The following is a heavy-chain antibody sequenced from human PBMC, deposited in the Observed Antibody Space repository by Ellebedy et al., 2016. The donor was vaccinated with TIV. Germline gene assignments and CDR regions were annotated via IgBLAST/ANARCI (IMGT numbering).Heavy chain of an antibody. J-gene: IGHJ4*02. CDR2: INHSGRT. CDR3: VGGYNFDF. D-gene: IGHD5-12*01. CDR1: GGPISSYY. V-gene: IGHV4-59*01. Sequence: SETLSLTCTVSGGPISSYYWSWIRQPPGKGLQWVGYINHSGRTNFNPSLNSRATISADTSKNQVSLRLTSVSAADTAVYYCVGGYNFDFWGQGSLVTVSS.